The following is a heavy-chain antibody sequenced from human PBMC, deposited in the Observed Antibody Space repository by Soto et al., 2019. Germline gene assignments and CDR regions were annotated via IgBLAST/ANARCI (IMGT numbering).Heavy chain of an antibody. J-gene: IGHJ4*02. D-gene: IGHD6-13*01. V-gene: IGHV3-23*01. CDR1: GFTFSSYA. CDR2: ISGSGGST. CDR3: AKDRRSLYSSPLGSHFDY. Sequence: HPGGSLRLSCAASGFTFSSYAMSWVRQAPGKGLEWVSAISGSGGSTYYADSVKGRFTISRDNSKNTLYLQMNSLRAEDTAVYYCAKDRRSLYSSPLGSHFDYWGQGTLVTVSS.